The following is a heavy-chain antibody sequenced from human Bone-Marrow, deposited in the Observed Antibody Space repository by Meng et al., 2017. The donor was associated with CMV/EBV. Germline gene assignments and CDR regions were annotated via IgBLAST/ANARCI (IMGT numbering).Heavy chain of an antibody. CDR2: INHSGST. Sequence: GYYWSWIRQPPGKGLEWIGEINHSGSTNYNPSLKSRVTISVDTSKNQFSLKLSSVTAADTAVYYCAREAIFGVVIINPYYYYYGMDVWGQGTMVTVSS. D-gene: IGHD3-3*01. CDR3: AREAIFGVVIINPYYYYYGMDV. CDR1: GYY. V-gene: IGHV4-34*01. J-gene: IGHJ6*02.